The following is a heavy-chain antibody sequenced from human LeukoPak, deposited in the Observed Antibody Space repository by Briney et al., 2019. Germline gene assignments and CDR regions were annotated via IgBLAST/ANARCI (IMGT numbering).Heavy chain of an antibody. CDR1: GFTFSSYG. Sequence: GGSLRLSCAASGFTFSSYGMTWVRQAPGKGLEWVSYISSSSSTIYYADSVKGRFTISRDNAKNSLYLQLNSLRAEDTAVYYCARVVNHGYSDYWGQGTLVTVSS. J-gene: IGHJ4*02. CDR2: ISSSSSTI. D-gene: IGHD4-17*01. CDR3: ARVVNHGYSDY. V-gene: IGHV3-48*01.